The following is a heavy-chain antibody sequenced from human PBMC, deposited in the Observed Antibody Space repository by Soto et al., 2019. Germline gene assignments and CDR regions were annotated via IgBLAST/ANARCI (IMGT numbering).Heavy chain of an antibody. V-gene: IGHV1-69*12. CDR2: IIPIFGTA. J-gene: IGHJ5*02. CDR3: AREVVVAATGWFDP. D-gene: IGHD2-15*01. Sequence: QVQLVQSGAEVKKPGSSVKVSCKASGGTFSSYAISWVRQAPGQGLEWMGGIIPIFGTANYAQKFQGRVTITADESSRTAYMELSSLRSEDTAVYYWAREVVVAATGWFDPWGQGTLVTVSS. CDR1: GGTFSSYA.